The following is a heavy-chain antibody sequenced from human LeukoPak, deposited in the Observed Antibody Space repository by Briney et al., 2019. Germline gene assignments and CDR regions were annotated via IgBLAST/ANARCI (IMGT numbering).Heavy chain of an antibody. D-gene: IGHD5-18*01. CDR2: IYSGGST. J-gene: IGHJ4*02. CDR3: ARDLLIGYSYAYHY. V-gene: IGHV3-66*01. Sequence: GGSLRLSCAASGFTFSDYVMIWVRQAPGKGLEWVSVIYSGGSTNYADSVRGRFTISRDNSKNTVYLQMNSLRAEDTAVYYCARDLLIGYSYAYHYWGQGTLVTVSS. CDR1: GFTFSDYV.